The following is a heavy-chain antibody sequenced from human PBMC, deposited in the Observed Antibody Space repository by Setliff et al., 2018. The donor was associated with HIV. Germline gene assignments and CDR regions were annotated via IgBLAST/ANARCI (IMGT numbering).Heavy chain of an antibody. Sequence: AASVKVSCKTSGYTFTSYYMHWVRQAPGQGLEWMGIINPSSGRTTYAQKFQGRVTMTRDTSTSTVYMELSSLRSEDTAVYYCARDPAPSSSASYFQHWGQGTPVTVSS. D-gene: IGHD6-6*01. CDR1: GYTFTSYY. J-gene: IGHJ1*01. V-gene: IGHV1-46*01. CDR3: ARDPAPSSSASYFQH. CDR2: INPSSGRT.